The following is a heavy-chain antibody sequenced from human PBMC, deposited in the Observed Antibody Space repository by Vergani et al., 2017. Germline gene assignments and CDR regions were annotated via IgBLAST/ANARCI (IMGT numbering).Heavy chain of an antibody. J-gene: IGHJ6*02. CDR3: ARDVASTRYYYYGMDV. D-gene: IGHD6-19*01. Sequence: QVQLVQSGAEVKKPGASVKVSCKASGGTFSSYTISWVRQAPGQGLEWMGRIIPILGIANYAQKFQGRVTITADKSTSTAYMELSRLRSEDTAVYYCARDVASTRYYYYGMDVWGQGTTVTVSS. V-gene: IGHV1-69*09. CDR2: IIPILGIA. CDR1: GGTFSSYT.